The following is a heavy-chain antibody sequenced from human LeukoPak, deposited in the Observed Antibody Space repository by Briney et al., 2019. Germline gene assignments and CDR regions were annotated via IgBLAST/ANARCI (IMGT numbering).Heavy chain of an antibody. D-gene: IGHD5-18*01. J-gene: IGHJ4*02. V-gene: IGHV6-1*01. CDR3: ARGLDTAIAS. CDR1: GDSVSNNSAT. Sequence: SQTLSLTCAISGDSVSNNSATWNWIRQSPSRGLEWLGRTYYKSKWHSDYAVSMKSRIILNPDTSKNQFPLQLNSVTPEDTAVYFCARGLDTAIASWGQGTLVTVSS. CDR2: TYYKSKWHS.